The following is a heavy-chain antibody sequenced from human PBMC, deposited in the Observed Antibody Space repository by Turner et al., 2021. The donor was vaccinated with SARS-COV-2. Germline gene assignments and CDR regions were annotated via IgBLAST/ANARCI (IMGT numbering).Heavy chain of an antibody. D-gene: IGHD2-15*01. CDR1: GFTVSSNY. V-gene: IGHV3-53*01. J-gene: IGHJ4*02. CDR2: IYSGGST. Sequence: EVQLVESGGGLLQPGGSLRLSCAASGFTVSSNYMSWVRQAPGKVLEWVSVIYSGGSTFYADSVKGRFTISRDNSKNTLYLQMNSLRAEDTAVYYCARDLGGLRFDYWGQGTLVTVSS. CDR3: ARDLGGLRFDY.